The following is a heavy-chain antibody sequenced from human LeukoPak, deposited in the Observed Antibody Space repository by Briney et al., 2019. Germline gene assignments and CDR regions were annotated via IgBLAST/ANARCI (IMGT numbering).Heavy chain of an antibody. J-gene: IGHJ4*02. CDR1: GFTFKSYA. CDR2: ISGSGGST. CDR3: AKTPGYTTVTSHDY. Sequence: PPGGSLRLSCAVSGFTFKSYAMSWVRQAPGKGLEWVSAISGSGGSTYYADSMRGRFTISRDNSKNTLYLQMNGLRAEDTAVYYCAKTPGYTTVTSHDYWGQGTLVTVSS. D-gene: IGHD4-17*01. V-gene: IGHV3-23*01.